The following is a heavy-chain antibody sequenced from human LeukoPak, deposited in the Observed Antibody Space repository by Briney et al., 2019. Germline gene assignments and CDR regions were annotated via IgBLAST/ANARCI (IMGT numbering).Heavy chain of an antibody. D-gene: IGHD2-2*01. CDR3: ARGDAQLLGDYYYYYYMDV. V-gene: IGHV1-2*02. CDR2: INPNSGGT. CDR1: VYTFTGYY. Sequence: ASVKVSCKASVYTFTGYYMHWVRQAPGQGLEWMGWINPNSGGTNYAQKFQGRVTMTRDTSISTAYMELSRLRSDDTAVYYCARGDAQLLGDYYYYYYMDVWGKGTTVTVSS. J-gene: IGHJ6*03.